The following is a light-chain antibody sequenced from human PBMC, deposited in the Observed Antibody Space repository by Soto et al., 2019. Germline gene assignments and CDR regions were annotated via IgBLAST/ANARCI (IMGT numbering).Light chain of an antibody. Sequence: DIQMTQSPSAMSASVGDKVTITCLASQGISNHLVWFQQKTGQVPKRLIYDASVLQPGVSSRFSGSGSGTDFTLTISSLQTEEFATYDCLNHHNFPITFGQGPRLEI. CDR3: LNHHNFPIT. CDR2: DAS. J-gene: IGKJ5*01. V-gene: IGKV1-17*03. CDR1: QGISNH.